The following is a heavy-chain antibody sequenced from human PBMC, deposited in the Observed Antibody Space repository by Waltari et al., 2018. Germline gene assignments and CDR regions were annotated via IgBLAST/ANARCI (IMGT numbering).Heavy chain of an antibody. CDR3: AVNRGSYDSSGPSPYYFDY. CDR1: GGTFSSYA. Sequence: QVQLVQSGAEVKKPGSSVTVSCKASGGTFSSYAISWVRQAPGQGLEWMGGIIPIFGTANYAQKFQGRVTITADESTSTAYMELSSLRSEDTAVYYCAVNRGSYDSSGPSPYYFDYWGQGTLVTVSS. D-gene: IGHD3-22*01. CDR2: IIPIFGTA. V-gene: IGHV1-69*01. J-gene: IGHJ4*02.